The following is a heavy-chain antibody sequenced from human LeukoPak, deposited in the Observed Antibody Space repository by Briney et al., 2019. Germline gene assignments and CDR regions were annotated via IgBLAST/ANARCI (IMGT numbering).Heavy chain of an antibody. CDR1: GGSISSYY. J-gene: IGHJ4*02. V-gene: IGHV4-59*01. CDR2: IYYSGST. D-gene: IGHD6-13*01. Sequence: SETLSLTCTVSGGSISSYYWSWIGQPPGKGLEWIGYIYYSGSTNYNPSLKSRVTISVDTSKNQFSLKLSSVTAADTAVYYCARGVIGGSSWYWDYWGQGTLVTVSS. CDR3: ARGVIGGSSWYWDY.